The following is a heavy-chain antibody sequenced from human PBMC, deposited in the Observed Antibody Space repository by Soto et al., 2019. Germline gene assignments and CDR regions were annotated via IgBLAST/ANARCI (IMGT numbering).Heavy chain of an antibody. CDR1: GGSISGSSSYY. J-gene: IGHJ5*02. Sequence: PSETLSLTCTVSGGSISGSSSYYWGWIRQPPGKGLEWIGSIYYSGSTYYNPSLRSRIIISVDTAKNQFSLRLSSVTAADTAVYYCTGAYYDINGYSLDPWGQGTSVTVSS. CDR2: IYYSGST. V-gene: IGHV4-39*07. CDR3: TGAYYDINGYSLDP. D-gene: IGHD3-22*01.